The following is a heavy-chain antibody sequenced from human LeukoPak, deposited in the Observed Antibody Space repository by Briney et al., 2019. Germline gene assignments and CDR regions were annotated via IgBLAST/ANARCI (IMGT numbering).Heavy chain of an antibody. CDR2: INPSNGDT. V-gene: IGHV1-46*01. Sequence: ASVKVSCKASGYTFTYHYVHLARQAPGQGLEWMGIINPSNGDTNYAQRFQGRVTMTRDTSTSTVYMELSSLDSEDTAVYYCARESDVGKDFDCWGQGTLVTVSS. J-gene: IGHJ4*02. CDR3: ARESDVGKDFDC. CDR1: GYTFTYHY. D-gene: IGHD1-1*01.